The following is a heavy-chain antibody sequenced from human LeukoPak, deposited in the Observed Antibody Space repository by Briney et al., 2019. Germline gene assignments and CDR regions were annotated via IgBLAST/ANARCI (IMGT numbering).Heavy chain of an antibody. V-gene: IGHV3-74*01. CDR2: INKDGRGP. D-gene: IGHD4-17*01. Sequence: PGGSLRLSCAASGFTSTNYWMHWVRQAPGKGLVWVARINKDGRGPDYSDSVKGRFTVSRDNAKNTVHLQMNSLRAEDTAVYYCVRDGDHYDFDHWGQGTLVTV. CDR1: GFTSTNYW. J-gene: IGHJ4*02. CDR3: VRDGDHYDFDH.